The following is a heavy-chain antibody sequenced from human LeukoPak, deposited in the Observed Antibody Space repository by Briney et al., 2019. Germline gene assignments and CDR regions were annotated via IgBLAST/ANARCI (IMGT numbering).Heavy chain of an antibody. CDR2: IYYSGST. CDR3: ARDRPSSGWPTPFDY. Sequence: SETLSLTCTVSGGSVSSGSYYWSWIRQPPGKGLERIGYIYYSGSTNYNASLKSRVTISVDTSKNQFSLKLSSVTAAGTAVYYCARDRPSSGWPTPFDYWGQGILVTVSS. D-gene: IGHD6-19*01. V-gene: IGHV4-61*01. CDR1: GGSVSSGSYY. J-gene: IGHJ4*02.